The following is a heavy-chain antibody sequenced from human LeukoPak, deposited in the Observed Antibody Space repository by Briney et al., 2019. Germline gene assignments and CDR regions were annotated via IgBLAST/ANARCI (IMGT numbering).Heavy chain of an antibody. CDR2: ISYSGNT. CDR1: GVSISSDYY. Sequence: SSETLALTCTVSGVSISSDYYWGWIRQPPGEGLEWIASISYSGNTYNNTSLKSRVNISVDTSKNQFSLKLTSVTAADTAVYYCARLRRKYSGTYYGLVDMWGQGTVVTVSS. D-gene: IGHD3-10*01. J-gene: IGHJ3*02. V-gene: IGHV4-39*01. CDR3: ARLRRKYSGTYYGLVDM.